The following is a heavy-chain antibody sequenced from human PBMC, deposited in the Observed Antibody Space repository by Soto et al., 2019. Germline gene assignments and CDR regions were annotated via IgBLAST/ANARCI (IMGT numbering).Heavy chain of an antibody. V-gene: IGHV3-48*02. J-gene: IGHJ4*02. Sequence: PGGSLRLSCAASGFTFSSYSMHWVRQAPVNGLEFVSYISSIFSTIYYADSVKGRFTISRYDAKNSLYLQMNSLRDYYTALYYCARGPGGADWLIDYWGQGTLVTVSS. CDR2: ISSIFSTI. CDR3: ARGPGGADWLIDY. CDR1: GFTFSSYS. D-gene: IGHD2-21*01.